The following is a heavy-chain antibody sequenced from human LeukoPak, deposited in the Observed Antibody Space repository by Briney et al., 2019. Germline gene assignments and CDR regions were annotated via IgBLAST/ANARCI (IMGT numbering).Heavy chain of an antibody. V-gene: IGHV4-59*01. CDR1: GGSISSYY. CDR2: IYYSGST. D-gene: IGHD3-22*01. Sequence: PSETLSLTCTVSGGSISSYYWSWIRQSPGKGLEWIGYIYYSGSTNYNPSLKSRVTISVDTSKNQFSLKLSSVTAADTAVYYCARTHYYDSSGYQPGFDYWGQGTLVTVSS. J-gene: IGHJ4*02. CDR3: ARTHYYDSSGYQPGFDY.